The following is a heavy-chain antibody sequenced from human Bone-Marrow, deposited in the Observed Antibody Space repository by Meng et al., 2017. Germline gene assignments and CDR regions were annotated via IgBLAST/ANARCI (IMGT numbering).Heavy chain of an antibody. CDR3: ARDLGQQWLILDY. CDR1: GFTFSNAW. V-gene: IGHV3-66*01. D-gene: IGHD6-19*01. Sequence: DVWLVESGGGLVKPGGFLVLSCAASGFTFSNAWMSWVRQAPGKGLEWVSVIYSCGSTYYADSVKGRFTISRDNSKNTLYLQMNSLRAEDTAVYYCARDLGQQWLILDYWGQGTLVTVSS. J-gene: IGHJ4*02. CDR2: IYSCGST.